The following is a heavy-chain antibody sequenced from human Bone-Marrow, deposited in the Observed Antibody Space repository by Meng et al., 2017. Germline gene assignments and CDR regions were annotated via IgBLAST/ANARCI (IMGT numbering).Heavy chain of an antibody. Sequence: GESLKISCKGSGYSFTSYWIGWVRQMPGKGLEWMGIIYPGDSDTRYSPSFQGQVTISADKSISTAYLQWSSLKSEDTAVDYCARDYYDSSGPDYWGQGTLVTVSS. CDR3: ARDYYDSSGPDY. V-gene: IGHV5-51*01. D-gene: IGHD3-22*01. J-gene: IGHJ4*02. CDR1: GYSFTSYW. CDR2: IYPGDSDT.